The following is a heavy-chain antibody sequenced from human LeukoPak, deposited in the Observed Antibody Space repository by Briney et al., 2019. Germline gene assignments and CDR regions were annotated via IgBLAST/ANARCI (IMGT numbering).Heavy chain of an antibody. V-gene: IGHV4-59*11. Sequence: ASETLSLTCTVSGGPIRSHYWSWIRQPPGKGLEWIGYIYYSGSTNYNPSLKSRVTISVDTSKNQFSLKLSSVTAADTAVYYCARERSYYFDYWGQGTLVTVSS. J-gene: IGHJ4*02. CDR3: ARERSYYFDY. CDR2: IYYSGST. D-gene: IGHD1-26*01. CDR1: GGPIRSHY.